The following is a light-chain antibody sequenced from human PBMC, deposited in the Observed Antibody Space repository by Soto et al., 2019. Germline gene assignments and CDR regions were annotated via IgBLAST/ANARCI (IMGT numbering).Light chain of an antibody. V-gene: IGKV3-20*01. J-gene: IGKJ4*01. CDR2: GAS. CDR1: QSVDNNY. CDR3: QQYGRSPLA. Sequence: EFVLTQTPGSLSLSPGERATLSCRASQSVDNNYLAWYQQKPGQAPRILIYGASIRATGSPDRFSGSGSGTDFVLTINRLEPEDFAVYYCQQYGRSPLAFGGGTKVEIK.